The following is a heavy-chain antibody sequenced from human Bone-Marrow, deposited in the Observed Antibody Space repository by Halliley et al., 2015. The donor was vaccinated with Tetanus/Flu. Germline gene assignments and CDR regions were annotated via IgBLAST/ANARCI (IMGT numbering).Heavy chain of an antibody. CDR3: ARHLGTRGTRGFAY. V-gene: IGHV4-4*02. J-gene: IGHJ4*02. CDR2: TYHSGST. D-gene: IGHD2-15*01. CDR1: GASTSSNW. Sequence: SLRLSCAVSGASTSSNWWSWVRQSPGKGLEWIGETYHSGSTNYNPSLKSRVIISLDTSKNQFSLNLNSVTAADTAVYYCARHLGTRGTRGFAYWGQGTQVTVSS.